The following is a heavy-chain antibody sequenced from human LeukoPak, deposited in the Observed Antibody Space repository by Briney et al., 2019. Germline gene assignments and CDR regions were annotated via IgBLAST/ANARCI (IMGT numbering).Heavy chain of an antibody. V-gene: IGHV3-73*01. D-gene: IGHD4-17*01. CDR1: GFTFSGSA. CDR3: TRDYGVLFDY. J-gene: IGHJ4*02. CDR2: IRSKANSYAT. Sequence: GSLRLSCAASGFTFSGSAIHWVRQASGKGLEWVGRIRSKANSYATSSAASVKGRFTISRDDSKNTAYLQMNSLKTEDTAVYYCTRDYGVLFDYWGQGTLVTVSS.